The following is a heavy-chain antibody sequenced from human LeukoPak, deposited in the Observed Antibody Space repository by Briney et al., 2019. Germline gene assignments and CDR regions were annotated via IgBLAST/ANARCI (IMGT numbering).Heavy chain of an antibody. CDR2: IYSGGST. Sequence: PGGSLRLSCAASGFTVSSNYMSWVRQAPGKGLEWVSVIYSGGSTYYADSVKGRFTISRDNSKNTLYLQMNSLRAEDTAVYYCASRRITIFGVVITRRYYFDYWGQGTLVTVSS. J-gene: IGHJ4*02. V-gene: IGHV3-66*01. CDR1: GFTVSSNY. D-gene: IGHD3-3*01. CDR3: ASRRITIFGVVITRRYYFDY.